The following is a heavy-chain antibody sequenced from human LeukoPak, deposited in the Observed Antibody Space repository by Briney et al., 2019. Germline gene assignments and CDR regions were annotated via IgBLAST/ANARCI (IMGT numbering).Heavy chain of an antibody. CDR1: GFTFSSYG. V-gene: IGHV3-23*01. D-gene: IGHD3-10*01. Sequence: GGSLRLSCAASGFTFSSYGMSWVRQAPGKGLEWVSAISGSGGSTYYADSVKGRFTISRDNSKNTLYLQMNSLRAEDTAVYYCAKFGPPDYYGSGSPADYWGQGTLVTVSS. CDR2: ISGSGGST. J-gene: IGHJ4*02. CDR3: AKFGPPDYYGSGSPADY.